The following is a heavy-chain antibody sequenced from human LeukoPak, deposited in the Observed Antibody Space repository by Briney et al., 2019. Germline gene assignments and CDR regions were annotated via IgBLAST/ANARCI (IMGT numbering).Heavy chain of an antibody. D-gene: IGHD2-2*01. CDR2: IYSGGST. CDR1: GFTVSSNY. J-gene: IGHJ5*02. CDR3: AGGPGEDIVVVPAANAGWFDP. Sequence: PGGSLRLSCAASGFTVSSNYMSWVRQAPGKGLEWVSVIYSGGSTYYADSVKGRFTISRDNSKNTLYLQMNSLRAEDTAVYYCAGGPGEDIVVVPAANAGWFDPRGQGTLVTVSS. V-gene: IGHV3-53*05.